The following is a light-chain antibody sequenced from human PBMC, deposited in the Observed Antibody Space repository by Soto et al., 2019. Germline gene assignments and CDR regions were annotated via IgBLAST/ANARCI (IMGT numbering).Light chain of an antibody. CDR1: SGDIGGYNY. CDR3: SSYTGSSTLV. CDR2: EVS. Sequence: QSALTQPASVSGSPGQSITISCTGTSGDIGGYNYVSWYQQHPGKAPKLLIYEVSNRPSGVSNRFSGSKSGNTASLTISGLQAEDEADYYCSSYTGSSTLVFGTGTKLTVL. J-gene: IGLJ1*01. V-gene: IGLV2-14*01.